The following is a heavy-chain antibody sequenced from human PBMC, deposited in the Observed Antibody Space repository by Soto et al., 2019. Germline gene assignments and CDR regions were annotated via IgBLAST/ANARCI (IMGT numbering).Heavy chain of an antibody. CDR1: GFTVSSYY. J-gene: IGHJ6*02. D-gene: IGHD2-2*01. CDR2: IKSKTDGGTT. CDR3: TTDRLYCISTSCYYYGMDV. Sequence: GGSLRLSCAASGFTVSSYYMSWVRQAPGKGLEWVGRIKSKTDGGTTDYAAPVKGRFTISRDDSKNTLYLQMNSLKTEDTAVYYCTTDRLYCISTSCYYYGMDVWGQGTTVTVSS. V-gene: IGHV3-15*01.